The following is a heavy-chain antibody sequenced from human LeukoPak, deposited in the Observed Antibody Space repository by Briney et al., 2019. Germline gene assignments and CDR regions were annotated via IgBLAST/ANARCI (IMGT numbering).Heavy chain of an antibody. CDR1: GFTFSSYG. CDR2: IRYDGSNK. V-gene: IGHV3-30*02. D-gene: IGHD6-19*01. CDR3: AKDLPWLVSTFDY. Sequence: PGGSLRLSCAASGFTFSSYGMHWVRQAPGKGLEWVAFIRYDGSNKYYADSVKGRFTISRDNSKNTLYLQMNSLRAEDTAVYYCAKDLPWLVSTFDYWGQGTLVTVSS. J-gene: IGHJ4*02.